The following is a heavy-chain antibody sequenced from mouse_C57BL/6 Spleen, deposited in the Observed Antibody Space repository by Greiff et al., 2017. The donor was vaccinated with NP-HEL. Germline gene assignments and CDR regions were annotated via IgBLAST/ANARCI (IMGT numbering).Heavy chain of an antibody. CDR1: GYSITSGYY. CDR2: ISYDGSN. CDR3: ARDPLDYAWYFDV. V-gene: IGHV3-6*01. D-gene: IGHD2-4*01. J-gene: IGHJ1*03. Sequence: EVKLQESGPGLVKPSQSLSLTCSVTGYSITSGYYWNWIRQFPGNKLEWMGYISYDGSNNYNPSLKNRISITRDTSKNQFFLKLNSVTTEDTATYYCARDPLDYAWYFDVWGTGTTVTVSS.